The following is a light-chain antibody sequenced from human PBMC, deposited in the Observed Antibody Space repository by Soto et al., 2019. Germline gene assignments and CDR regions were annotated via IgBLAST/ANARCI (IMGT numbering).Light chain of an antibody. J-gene: IGLJ1*01. CDR3: SSYAGSYTYV. V-gene: IGLV2-11*01. CDR2: DVN. CDR1: SSDVGGYNF. Sequence: QSALTQPRSVSGSPGQSVTISCTGTSSDVGGYNFVSWYQHHPGKAPKLMIYDVNKRPSGVPDRFSGSKSGNTASLTISGLQAEDEGDYYCSSYAGSYTYVLGTGTKLPS.